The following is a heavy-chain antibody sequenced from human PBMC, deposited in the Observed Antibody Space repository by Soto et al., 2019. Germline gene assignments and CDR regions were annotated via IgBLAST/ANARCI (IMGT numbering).Heavy chain of an antibody. V-gene: IGHV4-30-4*01. D-gene: IGHD2-21*02. Sequence: QVQLQESGPGLVKPLQTLSLTCTVSGGSISSGDYYWSWIRQPPGKGLEWIGYIYYSGSTYYNPSLKSRVTISVDKSKNQFSLKLSSVTAADTAVYYCARANCGGDCYLNWFDPWGQGTLVTVSS. CDR2: IYYSGST. CDR1: GGSISSGDYY. CDR3: ARANCGGDCYLNWFDP. J-gene: IGHJ5*02.